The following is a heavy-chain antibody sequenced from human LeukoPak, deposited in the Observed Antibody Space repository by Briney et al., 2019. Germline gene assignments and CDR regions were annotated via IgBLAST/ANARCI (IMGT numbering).Heavy chain of an antibody. CDR1: GFTFSSYW. Sequence: PGGSLRLSCAASGFTFSSYWMSWVRQAPGKGLEWVANIKQDGSEKYYVDSVKGRFTISRDNAKNSLYLQMNSLRAEDTAVYYCASGPSLVTAFWCLDYWGQGTLVTVSS. D-gene: IGHD2-21*02. J-gene: IGHJ4*02. CDR3: ASGPSLVTAFWCLDY. V-gene: IGHV3-7*01. CDR2: IKQDGSEK.